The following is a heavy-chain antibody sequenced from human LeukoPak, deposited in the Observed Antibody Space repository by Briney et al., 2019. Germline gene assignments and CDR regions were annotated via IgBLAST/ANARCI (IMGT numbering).Heavy chain of an antibody. CDR2: INSDGSST. CDR1: GFTFNTYW. J-gene: IGHJ4*02. D-gene: IGHD1-26*01. V-gene: IGHV3-74*01. CDR3: ARALGGAPDGVDY. Sequence: GGSLRLSCAASGFTFNTYWFHWVRQAPGKGLVWVSRINSDGSSTSYADSAKGRFTISRDNAKNTLYLQMNSLRAEDTAVYYCARALGGAPDGVDYWGQGTLVTVSS.